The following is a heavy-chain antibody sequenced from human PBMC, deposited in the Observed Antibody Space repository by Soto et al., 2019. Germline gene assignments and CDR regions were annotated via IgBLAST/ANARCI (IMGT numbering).Heavy chain of an antibody. J-gene: IGHJ6*02. V-gene: IGHV3-30*03. CDR2: ISYDSTKT. Sequence: QVQLVESGGGVVQPGRSLRLSCAASGFTFNSYGMHWVRQGPGNGLEWVAFISYDSTKTYYADSVKGRFTISRDNSNSALYVQMNSLTGEDTAVYYCARTRSAWSDFHYYSLDVRGQGTTVTVSS. CDR3: ARTRSAWSDFHYYSLDV. D-gene: IGHD1-26*01. CDR1: GFTFNSYG.